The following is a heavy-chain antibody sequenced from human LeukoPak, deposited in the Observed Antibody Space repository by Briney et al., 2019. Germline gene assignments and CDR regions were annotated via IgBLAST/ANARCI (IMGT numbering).Heavy chain of an antibody. CDR2: ISYTGGET. CDR3: ARQPAATAAFDI. J-gene: IGHJ3*02. CDR1: GGSINLYY. D-gene: IGHD5-18*01. V-gene: IGHV4-59*08. Sequence: SETLSLTFSVSGGSINLYYWSWIRQPPGKGGEWIGYISYTGGETNYNPSLNTRLTISVHTSTTQFSLMLTSVTAADTAVYYCARQPAATAAFDIWAQGTMVTVSS.